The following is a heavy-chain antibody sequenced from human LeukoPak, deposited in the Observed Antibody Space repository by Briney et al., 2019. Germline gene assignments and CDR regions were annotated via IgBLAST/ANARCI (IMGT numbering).Heavy chain of an antibody. V-gene: IGHV3-30*03. Sequence: PGGSLRLSCAASGFTFSSYGMSWVRQARGKGLEWVGVISYDGSNKYYADSVKGRFTISRDNSKNTQYLQMNSLRAEDTAVYYCARDKVYWFDPWGQGTLVTVSS. J-gene: IGHJ5*02. CDR3: ARDKVYWFDP. D-gene: IGHD6-6*01. CDR1: GFTFSSYG. CDR2: ISYDGSNK.